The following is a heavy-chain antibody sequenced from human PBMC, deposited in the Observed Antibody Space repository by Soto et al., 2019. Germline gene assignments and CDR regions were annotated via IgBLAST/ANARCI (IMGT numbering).Heavy chain of an antibody. Sequence: PGGSLKLSCAASGFTFSSYSMNWVRQAPGKGLEWVSYISSSSSTIYYADSVKGRFTISRDNAKNSLYLQMNSLRAEDTAVYYCARSSPPASWGQGTLVTVSS. CDR3: ARSSPPAS. CDR1: GFTFSSYS. J-gene: IGHJ5*02. V-gene: IGHV3-48*01. CDR2: ISSSSSTI.